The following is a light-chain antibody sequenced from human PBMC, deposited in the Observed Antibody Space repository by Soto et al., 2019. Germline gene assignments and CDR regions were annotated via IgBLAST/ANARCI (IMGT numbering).Light chain of an antibody. J-gene: IGKJ1*01. CDR3: QQYVTDPRT. Sequence: EIVMTQSPATLSWSPVERATLSCRASQGLTSNFLAWYQQKPGQAPSLVMYCASNRATGVPDRFSGGGSGTDFTLTISRLAPEDFEVYFCQQYVTDPRTFGQGTKVDIK. CDR2: CAS. V-gene: IGKV3-20*01. CDR1: QGLTSNF.